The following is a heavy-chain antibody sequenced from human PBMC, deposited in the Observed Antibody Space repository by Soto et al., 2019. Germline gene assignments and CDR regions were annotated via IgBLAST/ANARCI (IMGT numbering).Heavy chain of an antibody. D-gene: IGHD2-15*01. CDR1: GYTFTSYG. CDR2: ISAYNGNT. CDR3: ARDRGSGYCSGGSCYFRPYYFDY. J-gene: IGHJ4*02. V-gene: IGHV1-18*01. Sequence: GASVKVSCKASGYTFTSYGISWVRQAPGQGLEWMGWISAYNGNTNYAQKLQGRVTMTTDTSTSTAYMELRSLRSDDTAVYYCARDRGSGYCSGGSCYFRPYYFDYWGQGTLVTVSS.